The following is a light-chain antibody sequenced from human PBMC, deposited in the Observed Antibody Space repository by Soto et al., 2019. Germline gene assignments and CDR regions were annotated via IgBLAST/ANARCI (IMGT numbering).Light chain of an antibody. CDR3: SSQTSISRYV. V-gene: IGLV2-14*01. Sequence: QSVRTQPASVSGSPGQSITISCTGSSSDVGGNHVSWYQQHPGKAPRLLIFDVTNRPSGISNRFSGSKSDNTASLTISGLQADDEADYYCSSQTSISRYVCGTG. J-gene: IGLJ1*01. CDR2: DVT. CDR1: SSDVGGNH.